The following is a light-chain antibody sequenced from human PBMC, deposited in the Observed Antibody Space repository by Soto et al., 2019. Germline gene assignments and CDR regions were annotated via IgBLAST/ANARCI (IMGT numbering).Light chain of an antibody. CDR1: QRVSSGY. Sequence: EIVLTQSPGTLSLSPGERATLSCRASQRVSSGYLAWYQQKPGQTPRLLIYGASGRATGIPDRFSGSGSGTDFTLTISRLEPEDFAVYYCQHRYNWLITFGQGTRLEIK. CDR2: GAS. CDR3: QHRYNWLIT. J-gene: IGKJ5*01. V-gene: IGKV3D-20*02.